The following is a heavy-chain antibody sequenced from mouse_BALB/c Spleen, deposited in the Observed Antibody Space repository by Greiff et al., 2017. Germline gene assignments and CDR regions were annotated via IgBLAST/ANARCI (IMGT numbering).Heavy chain of an antibody. D-gene: IGHD2-2*01. CDR2: ISSGGSYT. V-gene: IGHV5-6-4*01. J-gene: IGHJ2*01. CDR1: GFTFSSYT. CDR3: TRVGGYDVDY. Sequence: EVQLVESGGGLVKPGGSLKLSCAASGFTFSSYTMSWVRQTPEKRLEWVATISSGGSYTYYPDSVKGRFTISRDNAKNTLYLQMSSLKSEDTAMYYCTRVGGYDVDYWGQGTTLTVSS.